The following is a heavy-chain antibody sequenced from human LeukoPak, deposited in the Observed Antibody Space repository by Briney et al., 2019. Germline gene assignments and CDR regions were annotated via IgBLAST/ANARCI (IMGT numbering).Heavy chain of an antibody. CDR1: GGSISSYY. J-gene: IGHJ6*02. Sequence: PSRTLSLTCTVSGGSISSYYWSWIRQPPGKGLEWIGYIYYSGSTNYNPSLKSRVTISVDTSKNQFSLKLSSVTAADTAVYYCARHPGYCSGGSCLYGMDVWGQGTTVTVSS. D-gene: IGHD2-15*01. CDR2: IYYSGST. V-gene: IGHV4-59*08. CDR3: ARHPGYCSGGSCLYGMDV.